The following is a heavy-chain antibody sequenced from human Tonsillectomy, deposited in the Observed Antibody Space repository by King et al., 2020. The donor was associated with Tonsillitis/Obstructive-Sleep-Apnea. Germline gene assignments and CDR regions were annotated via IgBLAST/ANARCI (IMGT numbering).Heavy chain of an antibody. D-gene: IGHD6-19*01. CDR2: ISGSNGGT. V-gene: IGHV3-23*04. Sequence: VQLVESGGGLVQPGGSLRLSCVASGFTFSTYAMTCVRQAPGKGPEWVSGISGSNGGTYYANSVKGRFTITRDNSKNTLYLQMNSLRADDTALYYCAKDFEAVTGDPGSWGQGTLVTVSS. J-gene: IGHJ5*02. CDR3: AKDFEAVTGDPGS. CDR1: GFTFSTYA.